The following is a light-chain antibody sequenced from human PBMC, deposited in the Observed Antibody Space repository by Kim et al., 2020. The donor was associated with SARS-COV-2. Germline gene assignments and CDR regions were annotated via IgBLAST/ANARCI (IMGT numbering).Light chain of an antibody. J-gene: IGKJ1*01. V-gene: IGKV1-8*01. CDR2: AAS. Sequence: ASTGDRVTITCRASQGISSYLAWYQQKPGKAPKLLIYAASTLQSGVPSRFSGSGSGTDFTLTISCLQSEDFATYYCQQYYSYPPTFGQGTKVDIK. CDR1: QGISSY. CDR3: QQYYSYPPT.